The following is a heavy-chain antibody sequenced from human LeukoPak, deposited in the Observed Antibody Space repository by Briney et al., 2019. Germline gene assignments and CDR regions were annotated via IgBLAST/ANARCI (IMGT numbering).Heavy chain of an antibody. V-gene: IGHV1-18*01. CDR3: AGVADYYDSSGYYWI. D-gene: IGHD3-22*01. J-gene: IGHJ4*01. CDR2: ISAYNGNT. Sequence: ASVKVSCKASGYTFTSYGISWVRQAPGQGLEWMGWISAYNGNTNYAQKLQGRVTMTTDTSTSTAYMELRSLRSDDTAVYYCAGVADYYDSSGYYWIWGXGTLVTVSS. CDR1: GYTFTSYG.